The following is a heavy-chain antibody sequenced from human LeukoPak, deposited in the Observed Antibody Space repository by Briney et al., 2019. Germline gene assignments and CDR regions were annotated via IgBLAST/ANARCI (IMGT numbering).Heavy chain of an antibody. V-gene: IGHV1-69*13. CDR3: ARTQDYYGSGRKQKPNWFDP. CDR1: GGTFSSYA. D-gene: IGHD3-10*01. J-gene: IGHJ5*02. Sequence: SVKVSCKASGGTFSSYAISWVRQAPGQGLEWMGGIIPIFGTANYAQKFQGRVTITADESTSTAYMELSSLRSEDTAVYYCARTQDYYGSGRKQKPNWFDPWGQGTLVTVSS. CDR2: IIPIFGTA.